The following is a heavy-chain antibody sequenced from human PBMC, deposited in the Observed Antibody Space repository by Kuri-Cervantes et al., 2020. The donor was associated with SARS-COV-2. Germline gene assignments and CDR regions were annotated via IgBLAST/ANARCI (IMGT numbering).Heavy chain of an antibody. D-gene: IGHD2-21*02. V-gene: IGHV3-30*02. CDR1: GFTFSSYG. CDR3: ASAFGGAWHYVFDY. J-gene: IGHJ4*02. Sequence: GESLKISCAASGFTFSSYGMHWVRQAPGKGLEWVAFIRYDGSNKYYADSVKGRFTISRDTAKNSLYLQMNSLRAEDTAVYYCASAFGGAWHYVFDYWGQGTLVTVSS. CDR2: IRYDGSNK.